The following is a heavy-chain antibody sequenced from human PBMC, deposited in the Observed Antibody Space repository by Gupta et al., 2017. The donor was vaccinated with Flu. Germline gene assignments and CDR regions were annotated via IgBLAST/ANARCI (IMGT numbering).Heavy chain of an antibody. Sequence: EVQLAESGGGLVQPGRSLRLFRTASGFTFGGYAVTGFSQAPGQGLEWVGFIRSKTHGGTAEYAASVKGRFTISRDDSQSIAYLQMNSLETEDTAVYYCARDIAISSTIAGTNWFDPRGQGTLVTVSA. CDR1: GFTFGGYA. CDR3: ARDIAISSTIAGTNWFDP. V-gene: IGHV3-49*03. J-gene: IGHJ5*02. CDR2: IRSKTHGGTA. D-gene: IGHD6-13*01.